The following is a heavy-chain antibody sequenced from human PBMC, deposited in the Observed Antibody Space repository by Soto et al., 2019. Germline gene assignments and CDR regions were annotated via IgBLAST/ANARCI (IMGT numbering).Heavy chain of an antibody. J-gene: IGHJ4*02. CDR1: GFTFGSNW. V-gene: IGHV3-7*03. Sequence: AGGSLRLSCAASGFTFGSNWMSWVRQAPGKGLEWVANIKRDGSEKYYVDSVKGRFTISRDNAKNTLYLQMKSLRADDTAVYYCASLEWESSGYADYWGQGTRVTVS. CDR2: IKRDGSEK. CDR3: ASLEWESSGYADY. D-gene: IGHD5-12*01.